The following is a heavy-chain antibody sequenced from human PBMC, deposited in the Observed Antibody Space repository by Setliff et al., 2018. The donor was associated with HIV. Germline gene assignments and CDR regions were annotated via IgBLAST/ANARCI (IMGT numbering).Heavy chain of an antibody. CDR2: ILSTGERT. V-gene: IGHV3-23*01. Sequence: GGSLRLSCAASGFTFSNYAMSWVRQAPGEGLEWVSAILSTGERTFYADSVKGRFTISRDNSKSTVYLQMNSLRAEDTAAYYCAKELAASGLGYFDSWGRGILVTVSS. J-gene: IGHJ4*02. D-gene: IGHD3-22*01. CDR3: AKELAASGLGYFDS. CDR1: GFTFSNYA.